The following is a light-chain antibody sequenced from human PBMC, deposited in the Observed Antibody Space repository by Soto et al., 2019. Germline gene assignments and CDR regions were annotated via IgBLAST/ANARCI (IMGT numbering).Light chain of an antibody. CDR2: GAS. CDR3: QQRSNWPIT. Sequence: EVVLTQSPATQSVSPGERATLSCRASQTINSNLAWYQQKPGQAPRLLIYGASTRATGVPTRFSGSGSGTDFTLTISSLEPEDFALYYCQQRSNWPITFGQGTRLEIK. J-gene: IGKJ5*01. CDR1: QTINSN. V-gene: IGKV3-11*01.